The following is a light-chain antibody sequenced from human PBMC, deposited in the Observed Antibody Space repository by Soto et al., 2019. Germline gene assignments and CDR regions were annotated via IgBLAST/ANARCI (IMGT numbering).Light chain of an antibody. J-gene: IGLJ1*01. CDR3: ASYAGSTNFYV. CDR2: EVN. CDR1: SSDVGGYNY. Sequence: QSVLTQPASVSGSPGQSITISCTGTSSDVGGYNYVSWYQQHPGTAPKLIIYEVNKRPSGVPDRFSGSKSGNTASLTVSGLQAEDEADYYCASYAGSTNFYVFGTGTKVTVL. V-gene: IGLV2-8*01.